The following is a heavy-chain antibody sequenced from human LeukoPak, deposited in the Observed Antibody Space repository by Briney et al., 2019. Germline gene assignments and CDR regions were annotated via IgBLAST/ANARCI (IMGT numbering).Heavy chain of an antibody. CDR1: GGTFSSYA. J-gene: IGHJ4*02. Sequence: SVKVSCKASGGTFSSYAISWVRQAPGQGLEWMGGIIPIFGTANYAQKFQGRVTITADESTSTAYMELSSLRSEDTAVYYRARAPHNDVLRYFDWLFAYWGQGTLVTVSS. CDR3: ARAPHNDVLRYFDWLFAY. D-gene: IGHD3-9*01. CDR2: IIPIFGTA. V-gene: IGHV1-69*13.